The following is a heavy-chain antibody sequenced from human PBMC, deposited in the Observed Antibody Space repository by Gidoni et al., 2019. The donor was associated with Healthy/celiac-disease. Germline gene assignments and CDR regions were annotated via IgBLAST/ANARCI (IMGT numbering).Heavy chain of an antibody. CDR2: INHSGST. CDR3: ARPGYSYGSLNDY. J-gene: IGHJ4*02. D-gene: IGHD5-18*01. V-gene: IGHV4-34*01. CDR1: GGSFSGYY. Sequence: QVQLQQWGAGLLKPSETLSLTCAGYGGSFSGYYWSWIRQPPGKGLEWIGEINHSGSTHYHPSLKSRVTISVDTSKNQFSLKLSSVTAADTAVYYCARPGYSYGSLNDYWGQGTLVTVSS.